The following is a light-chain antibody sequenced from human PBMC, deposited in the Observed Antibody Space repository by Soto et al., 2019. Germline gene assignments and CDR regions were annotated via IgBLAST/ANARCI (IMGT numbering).Light chain of an antibody. CDR3: QHYNSYSEA. CDR1: QTISSW. CDR2: KAS. Sequence: DIQMTQSPSTLSGSVGDRVTITCRASQTISSWLAWYQQKPGKAPKLLIYKASTLKSGVPSRFSGSGSGTEFPLTISSLQPDDFATYYCQHYNSYSEAFGPGTKVELK. V-gene: IGKV1-5*03. J-gene: IGKJ1*01.